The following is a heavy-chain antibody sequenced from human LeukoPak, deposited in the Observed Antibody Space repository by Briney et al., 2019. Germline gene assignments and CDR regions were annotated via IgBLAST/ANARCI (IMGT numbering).Heavy chain of an antibody. V-gene: IGHV4-59*12. J-gene: IGHJ1*01. CDR2: IHYSGSA. D-gene: IGHD6-13*01. Sequence: SETLSPTCTVSGGSISNYYWSWIRQPPGKGLEWIGYIHYSGSAYYNPSLKSRVTMSVDTSRNQISLKLNSVTAVDTAVYYCASRMYGSSGRYFHHWGQGTLVTVSS. CDR3: ASRMYGSSGRYFHH. CDR1: GGSISNYY.